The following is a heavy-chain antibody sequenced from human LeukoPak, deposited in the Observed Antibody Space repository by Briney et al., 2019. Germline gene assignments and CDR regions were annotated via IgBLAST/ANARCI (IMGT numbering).Heavy chain of an antibody. CDR1: GFTFSSYE. CDR2: ISSSDNSI. CDR3: ARGGYSYGFALDY. V-gene: IGHV3-48*03. D-gene: IGHD5-18*01. Sequence: GGSLRLSCSASGFTFSSYEMNWVRRAPGKGLEWISYISSSDNSIYYADSVKGRFTISRDNAKNSLYLQMTSLRAEDTAVYYCARGGYSYGFALDYWGQGTLVTVSS. J-gene: IGHJ4*02.